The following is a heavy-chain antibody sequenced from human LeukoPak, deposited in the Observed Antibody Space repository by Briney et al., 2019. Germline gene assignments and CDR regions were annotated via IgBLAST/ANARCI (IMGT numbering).Heavy chain of an antibody. J-gene: IGHJ5*02. CDR3: ARRTAIGPLFS. CDR2: IDPGDSDV. V-gene: IGHV5-51*01. Sequence: PGESLKISCKGSEYRFTFYWIDWVRQMPGKGLEWMGSIDPGDSDVIYSPSFHGQVTISVDKSIHTAYLQWRSLKASDSALYYCARRTAIGPLFSWGQGTLVSVSS. CDR1: EYRFTFYW. D-gene: IGHD2/OR15-2a*01.